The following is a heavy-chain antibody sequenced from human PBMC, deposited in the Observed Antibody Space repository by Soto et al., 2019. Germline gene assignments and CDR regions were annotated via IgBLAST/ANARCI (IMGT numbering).Heavy chain of an antibody. J-gene: IGHJ6*02. Sequence: SETLSLTCTVSGGSVSSGSYYWSWIRQPPGKGLEWIGYIYYSGSTNYNPSLKSRVTISVDTSKNQFSLKLSSVTAADTAVYYCAREREGLRDYVWGSYRYTSEGMDVWGQGTTVT. D-gene: IGHD3-16*02. V-gene: IGHV4-61*01. CDR2: IYYSGST. CDR3: AREREGLRDYVWGSYRYTSEGMDV. CDR1: GGSVSSGSYY.